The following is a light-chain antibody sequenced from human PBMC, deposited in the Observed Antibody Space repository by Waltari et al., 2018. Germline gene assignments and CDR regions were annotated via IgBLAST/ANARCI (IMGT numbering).Light chain of an antibody. CDR1: ASNIGENV. CDR3: ATWDESPSGHWV. Sequence: QSVLSQPPSASGTPGQRVTISCAGRASNIGENVLNVYQQVPGKAPKLLIYRNDRRPSGVPDRFSGSKSGTSASLAISGLQSEDEADYYCATWDESPSGHWVFGGGTKVTVL. V-gene: IGLV1-44*01. CDR2: RND. J-gene: IGLJ3*02.